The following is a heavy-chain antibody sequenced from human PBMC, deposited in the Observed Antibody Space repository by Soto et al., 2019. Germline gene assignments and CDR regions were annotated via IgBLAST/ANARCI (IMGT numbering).Heavy chain of an antibody. J-gene: IGHJ6*02. CDR2: IYYSGST. CDR3: ALIKQQLAYGMDV. CDR1: GGSISSGGYY. V-gene: IGHV4-31*03. D-gene: IGHD6-13*01. Sequence: QVQLQESGPGLVKPSQTLSLTCTVSGGSISSGGYYWTWIRQHPGKGLEWIGYIYYSGSTYYNPSLKSRVTISVDTSKHQCSLKLSSVTAADTAVYYCALIKQQLAYGMDVWGQGTTVTVSS.